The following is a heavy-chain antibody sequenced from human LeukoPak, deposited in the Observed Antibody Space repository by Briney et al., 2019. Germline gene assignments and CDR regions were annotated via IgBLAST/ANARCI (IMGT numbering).Heavy chain of an antibody. V-gene: IGHV3-23*01. CDR3: AKCRWDYGDLFDD. CDR2: ISTSGGGT. J-gene: IGHJ5*02. Sequence: GGSLRLSCAASGFTFSSYAVSWVRQAPGKGLEWVSAISTSGGGTYYADSVKGRFTVSRDNPKNTLYQQMNSLRAEDTAVYYCAKCRWDYGDLFDDWGQGTLVTVSS. D-gene: IGHD4-17*01. CDR1: GFTFSSYA.